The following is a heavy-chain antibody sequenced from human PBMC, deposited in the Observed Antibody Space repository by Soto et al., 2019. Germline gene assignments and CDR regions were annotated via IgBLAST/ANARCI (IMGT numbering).Heavy chain of an antibody. CDR1: GLNFDDFA. J-gene: IGHJ4*02. Sequence: EVQLVESGGRLVQPGRSLRLSCVGTGLNFDDFAMHWVRQAPGKGLEWVSGITWNSRVLAYADSVKGRFTITRDNARNSLYLQMDSLRDEDTALYYCAKGRYDFWSPYYFDSWGQGTLVTVSS. D-gene: IGHD3-3*01. CDR2: ITWNSRVL. CDR3: AKGRYDFWSPYYFDS. V-gene: IGHV3-9*01.